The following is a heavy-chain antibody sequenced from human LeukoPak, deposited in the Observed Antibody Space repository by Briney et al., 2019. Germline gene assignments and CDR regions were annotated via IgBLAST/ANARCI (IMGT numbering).Heavy chain of an antibody. Sequence: PGGSLRLSCAASGFTFSSYEMNWVRQAPGKGLEWVSYISSSGSTIYYADSVKGRFTISRDNAKNSLYLQMNSLRAEDTAVYYCARSTGSGSYYSFVVWDYYHGMDVWGKGTTVTVSS. D-gene: IGHD3-10*01. CDR2: ISSSGSTI. CDR3: ARSTGSGSYYSFVVWDYYHGMDV. J-gene: IGHJ6*04. CDR1: GFTFSSYE. V-gene: IGHV3-48*03.